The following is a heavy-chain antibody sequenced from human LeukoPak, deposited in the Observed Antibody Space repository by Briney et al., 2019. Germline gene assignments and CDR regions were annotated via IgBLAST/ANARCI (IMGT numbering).Heavy chain of an antibody. CDR2: IYYSGST. CDR3: ARHSRSVDYGSGSYTWDY. V-gene: IGHV4-59*04. Sequence: KPSETLSLTCTVSGGSISNYYWSWIRQPPGKGLEWIGTIYYSGSTYYNLSLKSRVTISVDTSRNQFSLKLSSVTAADTAVYYCARHSRSVDYGSGSYTWDYWGQGTLVTVSS. CDR1: GGSISNYY. J-gene: IGHJ4*02. D-gene: IGHD3-10*01.